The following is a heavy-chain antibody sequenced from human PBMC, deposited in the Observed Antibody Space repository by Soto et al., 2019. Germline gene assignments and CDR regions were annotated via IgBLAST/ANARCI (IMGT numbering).Heavy chain of an antibody. V-gene: IGHV1-18*01. CDR3: ARDSGEYYDFWSGYRACFDP. Sequence: ASVKVSCKASGDTFTNYVCNWVRQAAGQGLQWMGWMNAYNGNTGYAQKLQGRVTMTTDTSTSTAYMELRSLRSDDTAVYYCARDSGEYYDFWSGYRACFDPWGQGTLVTVSS. CDR2: MNAYNGNT. D-gene: IGHD3-3*01. CDR1: GDTFTNYV. J-gene: IGHJ5*02.